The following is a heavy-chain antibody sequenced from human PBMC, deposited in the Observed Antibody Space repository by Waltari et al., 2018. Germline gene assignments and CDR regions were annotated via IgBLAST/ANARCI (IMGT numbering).Heavy chain of an antibody. CDR1: GVSLSSHF. Sequence: GVSLSSHFWTWIRQPAGKGLEWVGRIRTSGVTDYSPSLKSRVTMSVDTSKNQFSLRLSSVTAADTAVYYCARNQNGAFDVWGQGTRVTVSS. V-gene: IGHV4-4*07. CDR2: IRTSGVT. CDR3: ARNQNGAFDV. D-gene: IGHD2-2*01. J-gene: IGHJ3*01.